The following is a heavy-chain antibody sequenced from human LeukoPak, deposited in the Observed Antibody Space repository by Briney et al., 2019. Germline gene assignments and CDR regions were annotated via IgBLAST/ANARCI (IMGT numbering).Heavy chain of an antibody. V-gene: IGHV4-61*02. J-gene: IGHJ4*02. CDR1: GGSISSRPYF. CDR3: ARSSSLYYFDS. Sequence: SETLSLTCTVSGGSISSRPYFWRWIRQPAGKGLEWIGRIYINGDTNYNPSLKGRLTISLDTSKNQFSLNLRSVTAADTAVYYCARSSSLYYFDSWGQGTLVTVSS. CDR2: IYINGDT. D-gene: IGHD6-6*01.